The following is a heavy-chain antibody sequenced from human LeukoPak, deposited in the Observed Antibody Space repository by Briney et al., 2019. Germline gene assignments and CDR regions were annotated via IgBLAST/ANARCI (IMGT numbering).Heavy chain of an antibody. D-gene: IGHD3-3*01. J-gene: IGHJ6*03. Sequence: GGSLRLSCAASGFTFDDYAMHWVRQAPGKGLEWVSLISWDGGSTYYADSVKGRFTISRDNSKNSLYLQMNSLRAEDTALYYCAKDSGRFLEWLSYMDVWGKGTTVTVSS. V-gene: IGHV3-43D*03. CDR2: ISWDGGST. CDR1: GFTFDDYA. CDR3: AKDSGRFLEWLSYMDV.